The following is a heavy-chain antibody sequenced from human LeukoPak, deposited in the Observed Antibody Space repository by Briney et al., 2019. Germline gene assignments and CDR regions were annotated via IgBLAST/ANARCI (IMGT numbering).Heavy chain of an antibody. Sequence: PSETLSLTCAVYGGSFSGYYWSWIRQPAGKGLEWIGRIYASGNTNYNPSLKSRVSIFLDTSKNQFSLKLRSVTASDTAVYYCARVFGGPVSRRFDPWGQGTLVTVSS. V-gene: IGHV4-59*10. CDR3: ARVFGGPVSRRFDP. CDR1: GGSFSGYY. J-gene: IGHJ5*02. D-gene: IGHD4-23*01. CDR2: IYASGNT.